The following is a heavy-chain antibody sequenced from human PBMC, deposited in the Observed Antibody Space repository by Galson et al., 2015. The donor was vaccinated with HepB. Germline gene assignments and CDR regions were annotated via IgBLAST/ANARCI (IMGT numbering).Heavy chain of an antibody. D-gene: IGHD2-15*01. Sequence: ETLSLTCAVYGGSFSGYYWSWIRQPPGKGLEWIGEINHSGSTNYNPSLKSRITISVDTSKNQFSLKLSSVTDADTAVYYCARAYCSGGSCWNLFDYWGQGTLVTVSS. V-gene: IGHV4-34*01. CDR1: GGSFSGYY. CDR2: INHSGST. CDR3: ARAYCSGGSCWNLFDY. J-gene: IGHJ4*02.